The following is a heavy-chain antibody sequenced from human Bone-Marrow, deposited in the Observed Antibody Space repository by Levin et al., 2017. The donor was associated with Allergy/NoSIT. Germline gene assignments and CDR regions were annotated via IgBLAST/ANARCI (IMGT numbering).Heavy chain of an antibody. CDR3: AKGIGELKRGWYYYYGMDV. V-gene: IGHV3-30*18. CDR2: ISYDGSDK. D-gene: IGHD3-10*01. Sequence: GESLKISCAASGFTFITYGMHWVRQAPGKGLEWVAVISYDGSDKYYADSVKGRFTISRDNSKNTLSLRMNSLRAEDTAVYYCAKGIGELKRGWYYYYGMDVWGQGTTVTVSS. J-gene: IGHJ6*02. CDR1: GFTFITYG.